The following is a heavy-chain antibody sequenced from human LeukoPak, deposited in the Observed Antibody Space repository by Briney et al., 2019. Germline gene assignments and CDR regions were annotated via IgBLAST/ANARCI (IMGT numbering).Heavy chain of an antibody. D-gene: IGHD6-13*01. CDR2: ISGSGGST. CDR3: ARSGSSSLYYGMTS. CDR1: GFTFSSYA. V-gene: IGHV3-23*01. Sequence: GGSLRLSCAASGFTFSSYAMSWVRQAPGKGLEWVSAISGSGGSTYYADSVKGRFTISRDNSKNTLYLQMNSLRAEDTAVYYCARSGSSSLYYGMTSGAKGPRSPSP. J-gene: IGHJ6*02.